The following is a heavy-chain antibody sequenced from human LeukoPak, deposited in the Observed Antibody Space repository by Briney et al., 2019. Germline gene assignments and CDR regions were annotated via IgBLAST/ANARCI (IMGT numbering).Heavy chain of an antibody. V-gene: IGHV3-66*01. CDR2: IYSGGSI. CDR1: GSTVSSNY. J-gene: IGHJ3*02. Sequence: GGSLRLSCAASGSTVSSNYMSWVRQAPGKGLEWVSVIYSGGSIYYADSVKGRFTISRDNAKNSLYLQMNSLRAEDTAVYYCARVSEEWELLFPDRFDAFDIWGQGTMVTVSS. D-gene: IGHD1-26*01. CDR3: ARVSEEWELLFPDRFDAFDI.